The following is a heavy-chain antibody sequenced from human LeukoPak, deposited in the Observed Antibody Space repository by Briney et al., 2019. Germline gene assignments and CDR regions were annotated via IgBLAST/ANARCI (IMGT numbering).Heavy chain of an antibody. CDR1: GFTFSSYA. V-gene: IGHV3-23*01. CDR2: ISGSGGST. J-gene: IGHJ4*02. CDR3: AKDKTYPSISGTRAFDY. D-gene: IGHD1-7*01. Sequence: GGSLRLSCAASGFTFSSYAMSWVRQAPGKGLEWVSAISGSGGSTSYADSVKGRFTISRDNSKNTLYLQMNSLRAEDTAVYYCAKDKTYPSISGTRAFDYWGQGTLVTVSS.